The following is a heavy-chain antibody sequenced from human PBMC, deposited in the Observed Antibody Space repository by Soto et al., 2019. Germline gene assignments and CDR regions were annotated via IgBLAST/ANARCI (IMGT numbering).Heavy chain of an antibody. CDR1: GGSISSYY. CDR3: ARQSYYDITPTAFDI. CDR2: IYSSGST. J-gene: IGHJ3*02. V-gene: IGHV4-4*07. Sequence: PSETLSLTCTVSGGSISSYYWSWTRQPAGKGLEWIGRIYSSGSTNYNPSLKSRVTMSVDTSKNQFSLKLSSVTAADTAIYFCARQSYYDITPTAFDIWGQGTMVTVSS. D-gene: IGHD3-22*01.